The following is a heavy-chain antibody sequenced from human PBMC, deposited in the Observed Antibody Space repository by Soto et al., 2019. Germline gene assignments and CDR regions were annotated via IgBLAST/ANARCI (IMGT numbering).Heavy chain of an antibody. Sequence: ALVKVSCKASGGIFSSYAISWVRQAPGQGLEWMGGIIPIFGTANYAQKFQGRVTITADKSTSTAYMELSSLRSEDTAVYYCARDCTPYYYGMDVWGQGTTVTVSS. CDR1: GGIFSSYA. J-gene: IGHJ6*02. V-gene: IGHV1-69*06. CDR3: ARDCTPYYYGMDV. CDR2: IIPIFGTA. D-gene: IGHD2-8*01.